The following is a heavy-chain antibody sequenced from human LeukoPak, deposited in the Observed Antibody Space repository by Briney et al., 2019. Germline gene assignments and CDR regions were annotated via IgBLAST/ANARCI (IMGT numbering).Heavy chain of an antibody. V-gene: IGHV3-23*01. CDR2: ISGSGGST. J-gene: IGHJ4*02. CDR3: AKDLPIAVAGTGY. D-gene: IGHD6-19*01. CDR1: GFTVSSNY. Sequence: GGSLRLSCAASGFTVSSNYMSWVRQAPGKGLEWVSAISGSGGSTYYADSVKGRFTISRDNSKNTLYLQMNSLRAEDTAVYYCAKDLPIAVAGTGYWGQGTLVTVSS.